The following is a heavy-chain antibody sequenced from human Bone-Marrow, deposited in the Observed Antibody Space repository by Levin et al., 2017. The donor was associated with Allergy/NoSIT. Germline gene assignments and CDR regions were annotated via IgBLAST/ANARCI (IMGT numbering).Heavy chain of an antibody. Sequence: GGSLRLSCTASGFTFSNYAMNWVRQAPVKGLEWVSSISGGGGRTDYADSVKGRCTISRDSSTNTVDLQMNSLRVEDTAVYYCAKCMELWDLIAVGPPFDDWGQGTLVAVSS. CDR2: ISGGGGRT. V-gene: IGHV3-23*01. CDR3: AKCMELWDLIAVGPPFDD. CDR1: GFTFSNYA. D-gene: IGHD6-19*01. J-gene: IGHJ4*02.